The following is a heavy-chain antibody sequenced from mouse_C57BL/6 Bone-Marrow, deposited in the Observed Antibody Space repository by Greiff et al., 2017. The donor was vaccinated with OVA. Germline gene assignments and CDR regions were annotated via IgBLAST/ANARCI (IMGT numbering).Heavy chain of an antibody. CDR1: GFTFSSYA. CDR2: ISDGGSYT. CDR3: ARDGFITRAWFAY. D-gene: IGHD1-1*01. V-gene: IGHV5-4*01. Sequence: EVKVVESGGGLVKPGGSLKLSCAASGFTFSSYAMSWVRQTPEKRLEWVATISDGGSYTYYPDNVKGRFTISRDNAKNNLYLQMSHLKSEDTAMYYCARDGFITRAWFAYWGQGTLVTVSA. J-gene: IGHJ3*01.